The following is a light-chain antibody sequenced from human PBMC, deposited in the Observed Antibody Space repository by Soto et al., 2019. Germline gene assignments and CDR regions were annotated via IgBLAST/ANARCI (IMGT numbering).Light chain of an antibody. CDR3: QQYNIYSPRNT. V-gene: IGKV1-5*03. J-gene: IGKJ1*01. CDR1: QSISSW. CDR2: KAS. Sequence: DIQMTQSPSTLSASVGDRVTITCRASQSISSWLAWYQQKPGKAPNLLIYKASTLESGVPSRFSGSGSGTEFTLTISSLQPDDFATYYCQQYNIYSPRNTFGQGTKVDIK.